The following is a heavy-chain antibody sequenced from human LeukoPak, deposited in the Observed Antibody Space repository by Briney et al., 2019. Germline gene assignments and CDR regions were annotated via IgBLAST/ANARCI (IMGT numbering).Heavy chain of an antibody. CDR2: IRGGGDT. CDR1: GFTFSTYA. Sequence: GGSLRLSCAAVGFTFSTYAMSWGRQSPARGLEWVSSIRGGGDTFYADSVKGRFTLSRDDSRNTVFLQLNNLRVEDTAIYYCAKANWVSNADAVWWGQGTVVTVSS. D-gene: IGHD1-1*01. J-gene: IGHJ4*02. CDR3: AKANWVSNADAVW. V-gene: IGHV3-23*01.